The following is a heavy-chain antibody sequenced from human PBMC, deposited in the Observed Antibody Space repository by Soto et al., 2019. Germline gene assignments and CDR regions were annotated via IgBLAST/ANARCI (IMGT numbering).Heavy chain of an antibody. D-gene: IGHD5-12*01. CDR3: QKGLPRYGMHV. CDR1: GGTFSSYA. J-gene: IGHJ6*02. V-gene: IGHV1-69*13. CDR2: IIPIFGTA. Sequence: GASVKVSSKASGGTFSSYALSWLRQAPGQGLEWMGGIIPIFGTANYAQKFQGRVTITADESTSTAYMELSSLRSEDTAVYYCQKGLPRYGMHVWGQGTTVTSP.